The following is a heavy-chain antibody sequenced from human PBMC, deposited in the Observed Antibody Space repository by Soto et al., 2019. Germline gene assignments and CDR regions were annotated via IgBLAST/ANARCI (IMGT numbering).Heavy chain of an antibody. Sequence: PSETLSLTCAVYGGSFSGYYWSWIRQPPGKGLEWIGEINHSGSTNYNPSLKSRVTISVDTSKNQLSLKLSSVTAADTAVYYRARRESYDFWSGYNNWFDPWGQGTLVTVSS. J-gene: IGHJ5*02. CDR3: ARRESYDFWSGYNNWFDP. V-gene: IGHV4-34*01. CDR1: GGSFSGYY. CDR2: INHSGST. D-gene: IGHD3-3*01.